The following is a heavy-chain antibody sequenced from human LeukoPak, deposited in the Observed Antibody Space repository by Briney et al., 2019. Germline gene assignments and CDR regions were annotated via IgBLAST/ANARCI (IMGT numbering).Heavy chain of an antibody. CDR3: ARSRGSGSYYSDRYYFDY. D-gene: IGHD3-10*01. J-gene: IGHJ4*02. CDR1: GYTFTSYD. Sequence: ASVKVSCKASGYTFTSYDINWVRQATGQGLEWMGWMNPNSGNTGYAQKFQGRVTMTRNTSISTAYMELSSLRSEDTAVYYCARSRGSGSYYSDRYYFDYWGQGTLVTVSS. CDR2: MNPNSGNT. V-gene: IGHV1-8*01.